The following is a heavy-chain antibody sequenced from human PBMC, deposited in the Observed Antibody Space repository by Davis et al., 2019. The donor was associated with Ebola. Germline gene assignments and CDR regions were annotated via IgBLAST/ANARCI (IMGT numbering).Heavy chain of an antibody. V-gene: IGHV3-74*01. Sequence: HTGGSLRLSCAASGFTFSSYWMHWVRQAPGKGLVWVSRINSDGSSTSYADSVKGRFTISRDNVKNTLYLQMNSLKTEDTAVYYCTTQRHYYDSSGYYYVDYWGQGTLVTVSS. CDR1: GFTFSSYW. CDR2: INSDGSST. J-gene: IGHJ4*02. CDR3: TTQRHYYDSSGYYYVDY. D-gene: IGHD3-22*01.